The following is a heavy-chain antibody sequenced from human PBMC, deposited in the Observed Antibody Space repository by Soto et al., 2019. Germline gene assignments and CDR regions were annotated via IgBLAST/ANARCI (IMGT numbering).Heavy chain of an antibody. J-gene: IGHJ4*02. D-gene: IGHD4-17*01. CDR3: AKLTYGDPVDY. Sequence: EVQLLESGGGLVQPGGSLRLSCAASGFTFSKYAMNWVRQAPGKGLEWVSTISSSGGSTSYADSVKGRFTISRANSENTLYLQMNSLRAEDTAVYYCAKLTYGDPVDYWGQGTLVTVSS. CDR1: GFTFSKYA. V-gene: IGHV3-23*01. CDR2: ISSSGGST.